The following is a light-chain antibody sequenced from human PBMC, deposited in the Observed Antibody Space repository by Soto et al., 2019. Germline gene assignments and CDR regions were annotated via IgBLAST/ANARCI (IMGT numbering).Light chain of an antibody. V-gene: IGKV3-11*01. CDR1: QSVGAQ. Sequence: EVVLTQYPASLSLSPGERATLSCRASQSVGAQFAWYQQKPGQAPRLLIYGASNRASGLSARFTGSGSGTDFTLTTTILEPEDSAVYVCQQRNDWGDFGVGTRIEIK. CDR3: QQRNDWGD. CDR2: GAS. J-gene: IGKJ4*01.